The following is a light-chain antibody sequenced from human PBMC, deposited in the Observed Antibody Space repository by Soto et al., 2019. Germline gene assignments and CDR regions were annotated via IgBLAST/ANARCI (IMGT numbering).Light chain of an antibody. V-gene: IGKV3-20*01. CDR2: GAS. Sequence: EIVLTQSPGTLSLSPGERATLSCRASQSVSSSYLAWYQQKPGQAPRLLLYGASSRATGIPDRFSGSGSGTDFTLTISRLQPEDFAVYYCQQYGSSPRITFGQGTRLEI. J-gene: IGKJ5*01. CDR3: QQYGSSPRIT. CDR1: QSVSSSY.